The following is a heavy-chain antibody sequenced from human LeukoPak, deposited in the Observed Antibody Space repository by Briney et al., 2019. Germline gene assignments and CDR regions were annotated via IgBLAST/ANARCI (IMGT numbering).Heavy chain of an antibody. CDR2: ISGSGGNT. D-gene: IGHD5-12*01. CDR1: GFTFSNYA. Sequence: AGSLRLSCATSGFTFSNYAVSWVRPAPGKGLEWVSSISGSGGNTYYADSVKGRFTISRDNSKNTLYLQMNSLRAKDTAVYYCAKDPYRASSGLVDYWGQGTLVTVSS. V-gene: IGHV3-23*01. J-gene: IGHJ4*02. CDR3: AKDPYRASSGLVDY.